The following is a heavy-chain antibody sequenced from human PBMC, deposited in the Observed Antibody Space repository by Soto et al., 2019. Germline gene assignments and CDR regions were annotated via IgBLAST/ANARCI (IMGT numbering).Heavy chain of an antibody. J-gene: IGHJ4*02. CDR1: GDTFSFYT. CDR2: INPIVSMS. Sequence: QVQLVQSGTEVKKPGSSVKVSCKASGDTFSFYTINWVRQAPGLGLEWVGRINPIVSMSNYAQKFQGRVSTTADKSTSTAYMEQRSLRSDDTAMYFCAASYGSGYRAFDYWGQGALVIVSS. CDR3: AASYGSGYRAFDY. V-gene: IGHV1-69*02. D-gene: IGHD3-10*01.